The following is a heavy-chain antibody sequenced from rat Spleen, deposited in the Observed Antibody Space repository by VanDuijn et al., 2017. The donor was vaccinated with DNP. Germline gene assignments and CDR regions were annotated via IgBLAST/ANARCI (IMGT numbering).Heavy chain of an antibody. J-gene: IGHJ2*01. V-gene: IGHV5S23*01. CDR1: GFTFSNYY. D-gene: IGHD1-6*01. CDR2: IWTGVGST. Sequence: EVQLVESGGGLVQPGRSLKLSCVASGFTFSNYYMAWVRQAPTKGLEWVAFIWTGVGSTYYRDSVKGRFPISRDNAKSTLYLQMDSLRSEDTATYYCANLLYYGPDYWGQGVMVTVSS. CDR3: ANLLYYGPDY.